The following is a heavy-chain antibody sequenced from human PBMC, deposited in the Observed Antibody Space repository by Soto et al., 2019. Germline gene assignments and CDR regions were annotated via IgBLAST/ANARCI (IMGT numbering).Heavy chain of an antibody. CDR2: LSNSGVER. V-gene: IGHV3-23*01. Sequence: GGSLRLSCAASGFGFNIYAMGWVRQAQGKGLEWVSVLSNSGVERYYADSVKGRFTISRDNSENMLYLQMSSLRAEDTAIYYCAKDAARTDGWYYFDHWGQGALVTVSS. J-gene: IGHJ4*02. CDR1: GFGFNIYA. D-gene: IGHD6-19*01. CDR3: AKDAARTDGWYYFDH.